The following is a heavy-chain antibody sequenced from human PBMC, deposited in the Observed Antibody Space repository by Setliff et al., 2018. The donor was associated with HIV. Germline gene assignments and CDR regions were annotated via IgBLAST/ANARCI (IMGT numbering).Heavy chain of an antibody. CDR3: VGSTIAAAVYYYYYYMDV. CDR1: GYSVSSGYY. D-gene: IGHD6-13*01. CDR2: IYYSGST. V-gene: IGHV4-38-2*01. J-gene: IGHJ6*03. Sequence: SETLSLTCAVSGYSVSSGYYWGWIRQPPGKGLEWIASIYYSGSTYANPSLKSRVTISVDTSKNQFSLNLSSVTAADTAVYYCVGSTIAAAVYYYYYYMDVWGKGTTVTVSS.